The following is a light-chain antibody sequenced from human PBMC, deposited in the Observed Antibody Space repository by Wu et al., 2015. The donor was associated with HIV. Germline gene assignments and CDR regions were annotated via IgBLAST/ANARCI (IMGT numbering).Light chain of an antibody. V-gene: IGKV1-27*01. J-gene: IGKJ3*01. CDR2: TAS. CDR1: QDVSNY. Sequence: DIQMTQSPSSLSASVGDTVTITCRASQDVSNYLAWYQQKPGKVPQLLIYTASTLESGVPSRFSGRGSGTDFALIISSLQPEDVATYYCQNYNTVPFTFGPGTKVDIK. CDR3: QNYNTVPFT.